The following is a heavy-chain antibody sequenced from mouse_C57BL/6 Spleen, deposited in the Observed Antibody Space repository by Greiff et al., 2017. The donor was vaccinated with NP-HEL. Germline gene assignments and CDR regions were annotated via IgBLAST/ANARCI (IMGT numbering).Heavy chain of an antibody. CDR3: AREGLWLRRTGYFDY. Sequence: EVKLMESGPGLVKPSQSLSLTCSVTGYSITSGYYWNWIRQFPGNKLEWMGYISYDGSNNYNPSLKNRISITRDTSKNQFFLKLNSVTTEDTATYYCAREGLWLRRTGYFDYWGQGTTLTVSS. J-gene: IGHJ2*01. CDR2: ISYDGSN. D-gene: IGHD2-2*01. CDR1: GYSITSGYY. V-gene: IGHV3-6*01.